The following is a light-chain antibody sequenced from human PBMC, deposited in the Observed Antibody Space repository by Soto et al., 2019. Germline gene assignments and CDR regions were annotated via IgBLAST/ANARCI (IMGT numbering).Light chain of an antibody. CDR1: QSVSGN. CDR3: QQYNYRPPA. Sequence: EIVMTQSPATLSVSPGERAALSCRASQSVSGNLAWYQQTPSQAPRLLIYGASTRATGIAARFSGSGFGTEFTLTISSLKSEDFAVYYCQQYNYRPPAFGQGTRLEIK. J-gene: IGKJ5*01. V-gene: IGKV3-15*01. CDR2: GAS.